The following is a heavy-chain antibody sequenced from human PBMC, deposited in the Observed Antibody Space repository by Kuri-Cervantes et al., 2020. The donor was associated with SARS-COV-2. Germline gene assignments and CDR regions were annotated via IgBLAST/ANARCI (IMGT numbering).Heavy chain of an antibody. Sequence: GGSLRLSCAASGDMCTDDWMRWVRQAPGKGLEWVSSISSSSSYIYYADSVKGRFTISRDNAKNSLYLQMNSLRAEDTAVYYCAGDGGPREQQLGVWGKGTTVTVSS. D-gene: IGHD6-13*01. CDR3: AGDGGPREQQLGV. V-gene: IGHV3-21*01. CDR2: ISSSSSYI. J-gene: IGHJ6*04. CDR1: GDMCTDDW.